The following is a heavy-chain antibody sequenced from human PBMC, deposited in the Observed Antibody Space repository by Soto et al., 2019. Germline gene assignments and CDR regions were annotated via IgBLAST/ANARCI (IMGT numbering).Heavy chain of an antibody. CDR2: IYYSGRT. Sequence: PSKTLSLTCTVSGGSIRDYFWTWIRQPPGKGLEWIGYIYYSGRTNYNPSLKSRVSISVDTSKNHFSLQLRSVTAADTAVYYCARVGGDDFGDSGGFDYWGQGTLVTVSS. CDR1: GGSIRDYF. CDR3: ARVGGDDFGDSGGFDY. V-gene: IGHV4-59*01. J-gene: IGHJ4*02. D-gene: IGHD4-17*01.